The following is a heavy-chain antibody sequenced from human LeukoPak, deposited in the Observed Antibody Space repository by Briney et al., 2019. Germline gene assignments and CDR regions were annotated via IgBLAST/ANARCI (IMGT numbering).Heavy chain of an antibody. CDR2: FDPEDGET. D-gene: IGHD3-3*01. J-gene: IGHJ4*02. V-gene: IGHV1-24*01. CDR1: GYTLTELS. Sequence: ASVKVSCKVSGYTLTELSMHWVRQAPGKGLEWMGGFDPEDGETIYAQKFQGRVTMTEDTSTDTAYMELSSLRSEDTAVYYCATGLEWLLTGGYYFDYWGQGTLVTVSS. CDR3: ATGLEWLLTGGYYFDY.